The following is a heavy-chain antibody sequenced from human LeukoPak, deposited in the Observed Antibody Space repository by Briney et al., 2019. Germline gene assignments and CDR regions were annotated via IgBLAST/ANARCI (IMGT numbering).Heavy chain of an antibody. CDR2: IYYSGST. Sequence: PSETLSLTCAVSGGSISSSNWWSWVRQPPGKGLEWIGYIYYSGSTNYNPSPKSRVTISVDTSKNQFSLKLSSVTAADTAVYYCARVQEVRLYSSGWYEERYFDYWGQGTLVTVSS. J-gene: IGHJ4*02. D-gene: IGHD6-19*01. CDR3: ARVQEVRLYSSGWYEERYFDY. CDR1: GGSISSSNW. V-gene: IGHV4-4*02.